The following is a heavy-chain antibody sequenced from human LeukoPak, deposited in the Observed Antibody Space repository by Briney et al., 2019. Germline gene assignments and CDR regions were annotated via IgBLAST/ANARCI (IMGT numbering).Heavy chain of an antibody. CDR3: AARPGEVAVPYDY. J-gene: IGHJ4*02. CDR2: ISRGGDVT. D-gene: IGHD2-15*01. Sequence: PGGSQRLSCAASGFTFSTYAMTWVRLAPGKGLEWVSLISRGGDVTYYADSVKGRFTISRDSSKNTLYLQMHSLRAEDTAVYYCAARPGEVAVPYDYWGQGTLVTVSS. CDR1: GFTFSTYA. V-gene: IGHV3-23*01.